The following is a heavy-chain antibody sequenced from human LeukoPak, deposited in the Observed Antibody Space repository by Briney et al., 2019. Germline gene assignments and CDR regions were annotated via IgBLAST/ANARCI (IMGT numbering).Heavy chain of an antibody. CDR3: VNGQGSDY. CDR1: GFTFSSYA. V-gene: IGHV3-64D*09. Sequence: PGGSLSLSCSASGFTFSSYAMYWVRQAPGKGLEYVSGISSNGGSTNYADSVKGRFTISRDNSKNTLYLQMSSLRVEDTAVYYCVNGQGSDYWGQGTLVTVSS. J-gene: IGHJ4*02. CDR2: ISSNGGST.